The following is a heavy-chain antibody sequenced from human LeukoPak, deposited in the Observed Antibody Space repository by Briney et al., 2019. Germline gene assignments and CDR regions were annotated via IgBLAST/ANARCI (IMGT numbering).Heavy chain of an antibody. J-gene: IGHJ6*02. CDR1: GFTFSSYG. CDR3: AGPSKGSSGYPDYYYYYGMDV. Sequence: PGGSLRLSCAASGFTFSSYGMHWVRQAPGKGLEWVAVISYDGSNKYYADSVKGRFTISRDNSKNTLYLQMNSLRAEDTAAYYCAGPSKGSSGYPDYYYYYGMDVWGQGTTVTVSS. D-gene: IGHD3-22*01. V-gene: IGHV3-30*03. CDR2: ISYDGSNK.